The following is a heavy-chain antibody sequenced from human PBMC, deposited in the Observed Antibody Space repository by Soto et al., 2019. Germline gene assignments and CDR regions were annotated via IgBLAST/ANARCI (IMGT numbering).Heavy chain of an antibody. CDR1: GFTFTSSA. CDR3: AADPELTYYDDAFDI. D-gene: IGHD3-3*01. J-gene: IGHJ3*02. Sequence: QMQLVQSGPEVKKPGTSVKVSCKASGFTFTSSAVQWVRQARGQRLEWIGWIVVGSGNTNYAQKFQERVTITRDMSTSTAYMELSSLRSEDTAVYYCAADPELTYYDDAFDIWGQGTMVTVSS. V-gene: IGHV1-58*01. CDR2: IVVGSGNT.